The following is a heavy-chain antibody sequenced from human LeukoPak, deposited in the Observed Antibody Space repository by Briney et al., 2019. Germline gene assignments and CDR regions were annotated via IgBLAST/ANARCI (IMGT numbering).Heavy chain of an antibody. J-gene: IGHJ5*02. CDR2: INPSGGYT. Sequence: ASVKVSCKASGYTFTSYYMHWVRQAPGQGLEWMGIINPSGGYTNYAQKFQGRVTMTRDTSISTAYMELSRLRSDDTAVYYCASSQEDWFDPWGQGTLVTVSS. CDR3: ASSQEDWFDP. CDR1: GYTFTSYY. V-gene: IGHV1-46*01.